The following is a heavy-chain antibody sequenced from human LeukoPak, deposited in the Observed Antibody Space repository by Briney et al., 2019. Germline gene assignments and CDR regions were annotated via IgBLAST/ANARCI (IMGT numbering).Heavy chain of an antibody. V-gene: IGHV3-23*01. J-gene: IGHJ4*02. Sequence: GGSLRLSCAASGFTFSSYGMNWVRQAPGKGLEWVSGISGNGGSTYYADSVKGRFTISRDNSKNTLYLQMNSLRAEDTAVYYCAKVNGEEWFDYWGQGTLVTVSS. CDR1: GFTFSSYG. D-gene: IGHD3-3*01. CDR3: AKVNGEEWFDY. CDR2: ISGNGGST.